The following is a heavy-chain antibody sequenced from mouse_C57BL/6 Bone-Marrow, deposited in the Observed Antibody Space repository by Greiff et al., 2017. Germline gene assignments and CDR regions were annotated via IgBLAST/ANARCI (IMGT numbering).Heavy chain of an antibody. CDR2: IYPGDGDT. J-gene: IGHJ3*01. CDR3: ARPRQLRLSFAY. V-gene: IGHV1-82*01. CDR1: GYAFSSSW. Sequence: VQLQQSGPELVKPGASVKISCKASGYAFSSSWMNWVKLRPGKGLEWIGRIYPGDGDTNYNGKFKGKATLTADKSSSTAYMQLSSLTSEDSAVYFCARPRQLRLSFAYWGQGTLVTVSA. D-gene: IGHD3-2*02.